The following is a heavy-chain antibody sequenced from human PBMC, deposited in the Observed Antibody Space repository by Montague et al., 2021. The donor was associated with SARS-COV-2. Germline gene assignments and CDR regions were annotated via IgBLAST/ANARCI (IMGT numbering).Heavy chain of an antibody. CDR3: ARHITGSGNAFDI. D-gene: IGHD3-10*01. Sequence: SETLSLTCAVSGGSISSTSYYWGWIRQPPGKGLEWIGSISYSGSTCCKSSLKSRVTISVDTSKNQFSLRLSSVTAADTAVYYCARHITGSGNAFDIWGQGTMVTVSS. CDR1: GGSISSTSYY. V-gene: IGHV4-39*01. CDR2: ISYSGST. J-gene: IGHJ3*02.